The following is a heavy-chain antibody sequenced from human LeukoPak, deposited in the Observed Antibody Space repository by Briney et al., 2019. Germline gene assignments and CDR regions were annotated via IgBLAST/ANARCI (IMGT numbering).Heavy chain of an antibody. CDR2: ISSSISTI. J-gene: IGHJ6*03. CDR1: GFTFSSYS. CDR3: AREHYFYYMDG. Sequence: GGSLRLSCTASGFTFSSYSMNWVRQAPGKGLEWVSYISSSISTIFYADSVKGRFTISRDNAENSLYLQMNSLRAEDTAVYYCAREHYFYYMDGWGKGTTVTVSS. V-gene: IGHV3-48*04.